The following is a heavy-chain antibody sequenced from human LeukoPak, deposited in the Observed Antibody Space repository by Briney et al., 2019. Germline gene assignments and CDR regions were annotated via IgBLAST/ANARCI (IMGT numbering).Heavy chain of an antibody. J-gene: IGHJ4*02. CDR3: AKRVSGVVGPVVDY. D-gene: IGHD2-21*01. CDR1: GFTFDKYA. CDR2: ITDRGDIT. V-gene: IGHV3-23*01. Sequence: GGSLRLSCAVSGFTFDKYAMRWVRQAPGKGLEWVSAITDRGDITYYADAVRGRFTISRDNSRNMLYLQMNSLRVEDTAIYFCAKRVSGVVGPVVDYWGQGTLVTVSS.